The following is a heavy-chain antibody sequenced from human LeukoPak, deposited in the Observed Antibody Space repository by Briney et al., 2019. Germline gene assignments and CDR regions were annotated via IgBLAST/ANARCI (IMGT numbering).Heavy chain of an antibody. CDR1: GGSINNGGYY. Sequence: SETLSLTCTVSGGSINNGGYYWSWIRQPPGKGLEWIGYIYYSGSTYYNPSLKSRVTISVDTSKNQFSLKLSSVTAADTAVYYCARVREGSPLAARQSYYFDYWGQGTLVTVSS. V-gene: IGHV4-30-4*01. CDR3: ARVREGSPLAARQSYYFDY. D-gene: IGHD6-6*01. J-gene: IGHJ4*02. CDR2: IYYSGST.